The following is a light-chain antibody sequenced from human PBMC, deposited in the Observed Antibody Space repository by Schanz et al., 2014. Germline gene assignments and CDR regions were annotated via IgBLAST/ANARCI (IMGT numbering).Light chain of an antibody. Sequence: EVVLTQSPGTLSLSPGERATLSCRASQGVSSYLAWYQQRPGQAPRLLISGASSRATGIPDRFSGSGSGTDFTLTISRLEPEDSAIYYCQQYASSVSYTFGQGTKVEIK. CDR1: QGVSSY. CDR3: QQYASSVSYT. J-gene: IGKJ2*01. CDR2: GAS. V-gene: IGKV3-20*01.